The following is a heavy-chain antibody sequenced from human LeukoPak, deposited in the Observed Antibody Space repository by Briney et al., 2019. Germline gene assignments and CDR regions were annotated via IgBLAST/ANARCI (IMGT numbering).Heavy chain of an antibody. CDR3: ARVRQWLYYFDY. V-gene: IGHV4-59*12. J-gene: IGHJ4*02. Sequence: ETLSLTCTVSGGSISSYYWSWIRQPPGEGLEWIGYIYYSGSTNYNPSLKSRVTISVDTSKNQFSLKLSSVTAADTAVYYCARVRQWLYYFDYWGQGTLVTVSS. D-gene: IGHD6-19*01. CDR1: GGSISSYY. CDR2: IYYSGST.